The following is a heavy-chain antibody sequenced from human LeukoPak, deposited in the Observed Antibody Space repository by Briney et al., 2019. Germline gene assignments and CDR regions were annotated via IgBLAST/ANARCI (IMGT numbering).Heavy chain of an antibody. V-gene: IGHV4-34*01. Sequence: SETLSLTCAVYGGSFSGYYWSWIRQPPGKGLEWIGEINHSGSTNYNPSLKSRVTISVDTSKNQFSLKLSSVTAADTAVYYCASGRMTTVFDYYYYYGMDVWGQGTTVTVSS. CDR3: ASGRMTTVFDYYYYYGMDV. D-gene: IGHD4-17*01. J-gene: IGHJ6*02. CDR2: INHSGST. CDR1: GGSFSGYY.